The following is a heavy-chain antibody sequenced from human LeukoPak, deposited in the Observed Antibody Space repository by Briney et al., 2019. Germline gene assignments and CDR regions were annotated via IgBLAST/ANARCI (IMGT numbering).Heavy chain of an antibody. D-gene: IGHD3-22*01. J-gene: IGHJ1*01. CDR1: GFTFSSYA. V-gene: IGHV3-23*01. Sequence: GGSLRLSCAASGFTFSSYAMSWVRQAPGKGLEWVSAISGSGGSTYYADSVKGRFTISRYNSKYTLYLQMNSLRAEDTAVYYSAKGRYYDSSGYYDWGQGTLVTVSS. CDR2: ISGSGGST. CDR3: AKGRYYDSSGYYD.